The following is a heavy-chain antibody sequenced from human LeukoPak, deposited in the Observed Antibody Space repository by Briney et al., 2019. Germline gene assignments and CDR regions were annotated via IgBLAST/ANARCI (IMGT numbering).Heavy chain of an antibody. V-gene: IGHV1-18*01. CDR3: ARLTPPTRAFSGSTKFDP. J-gene: IGHJ5*02. CDR1: GYTFTSYG. Sequence: WASVKVSCKASGYTFTSYGISWVRRAPGQGLEWMGWISAYNGNTNYAQKLQGRVTMTTDTSTSTAYMELRSLRSDDTAVYYCARLTPPTRAFSGSTKFDPWGQGTLVTVSS. D-gene: IGHD3-10*01. CDR2: ISAYNGNT.